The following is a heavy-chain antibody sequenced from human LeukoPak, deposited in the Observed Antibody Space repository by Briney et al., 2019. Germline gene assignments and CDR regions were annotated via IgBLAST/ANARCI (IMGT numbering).Heavy chain of an antibody. Sequence: SETLSLTCTVSGVSISSYYWSWIRQPPGKGLEWIGYIYYSGSTNYNPSLKSRVTISVDTSKNQFSLKLSSVTAADTAVYYCARGKLAIDYWGQGTLVTVSS. D-gene: IGHD6-13*01. CDR1: GVSISSYY. CDR2: IYYSGST. CDR3: ARGKLAIDY. J-gene: IGHJ4*02. V-gene: IGHV4-59*01.